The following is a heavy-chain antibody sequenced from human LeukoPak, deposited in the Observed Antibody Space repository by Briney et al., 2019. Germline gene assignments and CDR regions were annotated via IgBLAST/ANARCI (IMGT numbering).Heavy chain of an antibody. Sequence: GSSVKVSCKASGGTFSSYAISWVRQAPGQGLEWMGGIIPIFGTANYAQKFQGRVTITTDESTSTAYMELSSLRSEDTAVYYCARNTTYGDYHDYWGQGTLVTVSS. CDR2: IIPIFGTA. CDR3: ARNTTYGDYHDY. CDR1: GGTFSSYA. D-gene: IGHD4-17*01. J-gene: IGHJ4*02. V-gene: IGHV1-69*05.